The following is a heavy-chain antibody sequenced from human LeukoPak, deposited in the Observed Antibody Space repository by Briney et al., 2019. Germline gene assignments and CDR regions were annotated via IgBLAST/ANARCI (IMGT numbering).Heavy chain of an antibody. CDR3: AKDRGNHYYYYYYMDV. Sequence: GGSLRLSCAASGFTFSNYGMHWVRQAPAKGLEWVASIRYDGSNKYYADSVKGRFTISRDNSKNTLYLQMNSLRAEDTAVYYCAKDRGNHYYYYYYMDVWGKGTTVTVSS. CDR1: GFTFSNYG. D-gene: IGHD1-14*01. CDR2: IRYDGSNK. J-gene: IGHJ6*03. V-gene: IGHV3-30*02.